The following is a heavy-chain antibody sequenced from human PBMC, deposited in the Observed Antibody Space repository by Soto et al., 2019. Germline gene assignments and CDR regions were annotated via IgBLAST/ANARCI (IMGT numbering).Heavy chain of an antibody. CDR1: GGTLRDHA. CDR3: AVAAVREILTEQSSGIAV. CDR2: IMPTVDSA. V-gene: IGHV1-69*01. D-gene: IGHD3-10*01. J-gene: IGHJ6*02. Sequence: VKVSWNASGGTLRDHAGSWVRQARGHGPEWMGGIMPTVDSANYAQECQGRLKITANESTSTANMELSSLTSDDTAIYYCAVAAVREILTEQSSGIAVWGQGTTVTVS.